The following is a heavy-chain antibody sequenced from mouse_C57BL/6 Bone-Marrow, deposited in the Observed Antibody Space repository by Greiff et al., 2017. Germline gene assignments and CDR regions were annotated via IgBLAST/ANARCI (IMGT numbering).Heavy chain of an antibody. D-gene: IGHD1-1*02. CDR3: ARRKVGDY. Sequence: QVQLMESGAELARPGASVKLSCKASGYTFTSYGISWVKQRTGQGLEWIGEIYPRSGNTYYNEKFKGKVTLTADKSSSTAYMELRSLTSEDAAVYFCARRKVGDYWGQGTTLTVSS. V-gene: IGHV1-81*01. CDR1: GYTFTSYG. J-gene: IGHJ2*01. CDR2: IYPRSGNT.